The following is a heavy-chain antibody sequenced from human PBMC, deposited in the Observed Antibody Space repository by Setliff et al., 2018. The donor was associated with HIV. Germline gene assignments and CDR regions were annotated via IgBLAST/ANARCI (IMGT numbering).Heavy chain of an antibody. CDR3: ARLVRTDSNYNLGVDV. CDR1: GYTFNDYY. Sequence: ASVKVSCKASGYTFNDYYIHWVRLAPGQGLEWMGWINPKSGGTNYAQKFQGWVSMTRDTSISTAYMELSRLRPDDTAVYYCARLVRTDSNYNLGVDVWGQGTTVTVSS. V-gene: IGHV1-2*04. CDR2: INPKSGGT. D-gene: IGHD4-4*01. J-gene: IGHJ6*02.